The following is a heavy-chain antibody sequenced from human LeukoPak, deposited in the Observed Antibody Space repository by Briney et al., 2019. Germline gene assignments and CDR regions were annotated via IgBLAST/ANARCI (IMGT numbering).Heavy chain of an antibody. D-gene: IGHD3-16*01. J-gene: IGHJ4*02. Sequence: EGSLRLFSAASGFTFSSSWMSWVRQAPGKGLEWVANIKEDGSEKYYVDSVKGRFTISRDNAKNSLSLQMSSLRAEDTAVYYCAKDRLRFSYWGQGTLVTVSS. CDR3: AKDRLRFSY. V-gene: IGHV3-7*03. CDR2: IKEDGSEK. CDR1: GFTFSSSW.